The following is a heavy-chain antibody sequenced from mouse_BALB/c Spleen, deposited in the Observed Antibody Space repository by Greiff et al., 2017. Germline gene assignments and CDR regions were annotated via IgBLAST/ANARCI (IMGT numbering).Heavy chain of an antibody. J-gene: IGHJ3*01. CDR3: ASYDYAIAY. CDR2: ISTYSGNT. V-gene: IGHV1-67*01. CDR1: GYTFTDYA. D-gene: IGHD2-4*01. Sequence: QVQLKQSGPELVRPGVSVKISCKGSGYTFTDYAMHWVKQSHAKGLEWIGVISTYSGNTNYNQKFKGKATMTVDKSSSTAYMELARLTSEDSAIYYCASYDYAIAYWGQGTLVTVSA.